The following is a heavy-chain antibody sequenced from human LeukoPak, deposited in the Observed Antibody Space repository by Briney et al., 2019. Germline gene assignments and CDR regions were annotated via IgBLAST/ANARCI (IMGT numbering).Heavy chain of an antibody. CDR2: IYTSEST. D-gene: IGHD6-6*01. V-gene: IGHV4-4*07. CDR1: GGSISSYY. CDR3: ARAGRGSSSGWFDP. Sequence: PSETLSLTCSVSGGSISSYYWSWIRQPAGKGLEWIGRIYTSESTNYNPSLKSRVTISVDTSKNQFSPKLSSVTAADTAVYYCARAGRGSSSGWFDPWGQGTLVTVSS. J-gene: IGHJ5*02.